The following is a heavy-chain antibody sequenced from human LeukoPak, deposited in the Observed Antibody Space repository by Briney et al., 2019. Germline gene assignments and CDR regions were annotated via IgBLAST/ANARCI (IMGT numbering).Heavy chain of an antibody. Sequence: GGSLRLSCAASGFTFNNYAMHWVRQAPGKGLEWVAAISYDGSNKYYADSVKGRFTISRDNSKNTLCLEMNSLRAEDTAVYYCAKALTSGWYLDTFNIWGQGTMVTVSS. V-gene: IGHV3-30*18. CDR2: ISYDGSNK. CDR3: AKALTSGWYLDTFNI. J-gene: IGHJ3*02. D-gene: IGHD6-19*01. CDR1: GFTFNNYA.